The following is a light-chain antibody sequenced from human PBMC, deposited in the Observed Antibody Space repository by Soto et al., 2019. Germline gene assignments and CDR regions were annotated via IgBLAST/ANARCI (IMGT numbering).Light chain of an antibody. CDR2: DAS. CDR3: QVRTNWSIA. J-gene: IGKJ5*01. Sequence: EFGLTQSPATLSLSAGERATLSCGASQSVSSYLAWYQQKNGQAPRLLIYDASNRATGIPARFSGTGYGTDFNLTINNLEPEDFAVYYCQVRTNWSIAFGRGTRLEIK. V-gene: IGKV3-11*01. CDR1: QSVSSY.